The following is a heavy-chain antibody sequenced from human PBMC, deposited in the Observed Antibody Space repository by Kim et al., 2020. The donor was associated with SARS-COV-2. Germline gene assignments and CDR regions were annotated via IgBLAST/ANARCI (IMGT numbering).Heavy chain of an antibody. Sequence: HPALRSRVTISVATSKNQFSLNLSSGTAADTAVYYCARYMTAAATRWFDPWGQGTLVTVSS. CDR3: ARYMTAAATRWFDP. V-gene: IGHV4-4*09. J-gene: IGHJ5*02. D-gene: IGHD6-13*01.